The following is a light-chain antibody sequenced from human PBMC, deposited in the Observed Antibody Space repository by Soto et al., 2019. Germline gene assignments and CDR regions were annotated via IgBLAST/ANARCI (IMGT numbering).Light chain of an antibody. V-gene: IGKV3-20*01. CDR2: GAS. Sequence: EIVLTQSPGTLSLSPGERATLSYRASQSVSSSYLAWYQQKPGQAPRLLVYGASSRATGIPDRFSGSGSGTDFTLTISRLEPEDFALYYCQQYGSSPWTFGQGTKVEIK. J-gene: IGKJ1*01. CDR1: QSVSSSY. CDR3: QQYGSSPWT.